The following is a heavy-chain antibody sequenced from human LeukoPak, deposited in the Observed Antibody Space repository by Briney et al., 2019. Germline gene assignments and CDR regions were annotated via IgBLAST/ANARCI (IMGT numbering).Heavy chain of an antibody. CDR2: ISSSGSTI. Sequence: GGSLRLSCAASGFTFSSYEMNWVRQAPGKGLEWVSYISSSGSTIYYADSVKGRFTISRDNAKNSLYLQMNSLRAEDTALYYCAKDMGYYDSSGYQEWGAFDIWGQGTMVTVSS. D-gene: IGHD3-22*01. J-gene: IGHJ3*02. CDR1: GFTFSSYE. V-gene: IGHV3-48*03. CDR3: AKDMGYYDSSGYQEWGAFDI.